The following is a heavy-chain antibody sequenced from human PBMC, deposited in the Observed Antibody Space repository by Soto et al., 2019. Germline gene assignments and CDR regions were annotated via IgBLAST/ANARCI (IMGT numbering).Heavy chain of an antibody. V-gene: IGHV3-11*05. Sequence: PGRSLRLSCAASGFTFSAHYMTWLRQAPGKGLEWVSYISSSTSHTNYADSVKGRFTISRDNAKNSLFLQMNSLRAEDTAVYYCARGRGAAADYFDFWGQGTLVTVSS. D-gene: IGHD6-13*01. CDR2: ISSSTSHT. CDR1: GFTFSAHY. J-gene: IGHJ4*02. CDR3: ARGRGAAADYFDF.